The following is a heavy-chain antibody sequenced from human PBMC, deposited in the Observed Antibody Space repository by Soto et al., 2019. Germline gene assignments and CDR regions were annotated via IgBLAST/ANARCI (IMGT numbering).Heavy chain of an antibody. Sequence: QITLKESGPTLVKPTQTLTLTCTFSGFSLTSRPVGVCWVRQPPGKALEWLAFIYWDDDKRYSPSLRSTLTVTTDASKTKVVLTLSNMDLVDTATYYCAHRRNYDGSWNEGVFDYWGQGILVTVSS. CDR3: AHRRNYDGSWNEGVFDY. V-gene: IGHV2-5*02. CDR1: GFSLTSRPVG. J-gene: IGHJ4*02. CDR2: IYWDDDK. D-gene: IGHD3-16*01.